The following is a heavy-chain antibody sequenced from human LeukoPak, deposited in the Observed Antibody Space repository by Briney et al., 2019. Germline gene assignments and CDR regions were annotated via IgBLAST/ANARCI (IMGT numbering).Heavy chain of an antibody. V-gene: IGHV3-30*04. Sequence: GGSLRLSCAASGLTFSSYAMHWVRQAPGKGLEWVAVISYDGSNKYYADSVKGRFTISRDNSKNTLYLQMNSLRAEDTAVYYCARVLGYCSGGSSYPDEYYFDYWGQGTLVTVSS. CDR2: ISYDGSNK. CDR1: GLTFSSYA. CDR3: ARVLGYCSGGSSYPDEYYFDY. J-gene: IGHJ4*02. D-gene: IGHD2-15*01.